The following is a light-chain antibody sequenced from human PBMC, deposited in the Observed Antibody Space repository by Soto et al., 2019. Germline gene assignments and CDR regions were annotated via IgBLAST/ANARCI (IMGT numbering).Light chain of an antibody. CDR1: QVISNY. CDR3: QQYNSDPIT. Sequence: QMTPSPSTLSASLGNRGTINCRASQVISNYLSWYQQKPGKVPKLFIYNLSSLKRGVPSRLSGSGSATEFTLTISSLQPEYFATYYCQQYNSDPITFGQGTRLEIK. CDR2: NLS. J-gene: IGKJ5*01. V-gene: IGKV1-13*02.